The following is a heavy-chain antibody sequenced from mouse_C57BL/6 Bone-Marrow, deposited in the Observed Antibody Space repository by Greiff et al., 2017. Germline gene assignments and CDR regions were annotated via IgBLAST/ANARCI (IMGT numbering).Heavy chain of an antibody. V-gene: IGHV5-6*01. D-gene: IGHD1-1*01. CDR3: ARHAITTVVAEDY. Sequence: EVQGVESGGDLVKPGGSLKLSCAASGFTFSSYGMSWVRQTPDKRLEWVATISSGGSYTYYPDSVKGRFTISRDNAKNTLYLQMSSLKSEDTAMYYCARHAITTVVAEDYWGQGTTLTVSS. CDR2: ISSGGSYT. CDR1: GFTFSSYG. J-gene: IGHJ2*01.